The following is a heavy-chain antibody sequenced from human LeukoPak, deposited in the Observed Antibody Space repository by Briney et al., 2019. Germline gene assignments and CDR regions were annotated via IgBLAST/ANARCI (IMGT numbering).Heavy chain of an antibody. CDR2: IYYSGST. Sequence: SETLSLTCTVSGGSISSSSYYWGWIRQPPGKGLEWIGSIYYSGSTYYNPSLKSRVTISVDTSKNQFSLKLSSVTAADTAVYYCARGSNVVVVAATVVYYYGMDVWGQGTTVTVSS. J-gene: IGHJ6*02. D-gene: IGHD2-15*01. CDR1: GGSISSSSYY. V-gene: IGHV4-39*01. CDR3: ARGSNVVVVAATVVYYYGMDV.